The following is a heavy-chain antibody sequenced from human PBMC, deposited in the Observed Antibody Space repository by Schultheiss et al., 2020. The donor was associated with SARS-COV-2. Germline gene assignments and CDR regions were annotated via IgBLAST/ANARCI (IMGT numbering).Heavy chain of an antibody. CDR1: GGSFSGYY. Sequence: SETLSLTCAVYGGSFSGYYWSWIRQPPGKGLEWIGSIYHSGSTYYNPSLKSRVTISVDTSKNQFSLKLSSVTAADTAVYYCASQYYYDSSGYYPHKTNWFDPWGQGTLVTVSS. CDR3: ASQYYYDSSGYYPHKTNWFDP. D-gene: IGHD3-22*01. J-gene: IGHJ5*02. V-gene: IGHV4-34*01. CDR2: IYHSGST.